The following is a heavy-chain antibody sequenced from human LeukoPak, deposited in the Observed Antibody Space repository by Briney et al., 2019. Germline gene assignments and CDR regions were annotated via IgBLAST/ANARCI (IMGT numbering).Heavy chain of an antibody. Sequence: QPGGSLRLSCAASGFTFSSYGMHWVRQAPGKGLEWVAFIRYDGSNKYYADSVKGRFTISRDNSKNTLYLQMNSLRAEDTAVYYCAILITNWTLYTAFDIWGQGTMVTVSS. D-gene: IGHD2-8*01. J-gene: IGHJ3*02. CDR3: AILITNWTLYTAFDI. CDR1: GFTFSSYG. CDR2: IRYDGSNK. V-gene: IGHV3-30*02.